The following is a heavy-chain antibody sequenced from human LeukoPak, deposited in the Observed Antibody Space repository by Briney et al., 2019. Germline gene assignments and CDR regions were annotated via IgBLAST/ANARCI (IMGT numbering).Heavy chain of an antibody. D-gene: IGHD5-18*01. Sequence: GGSLRLSCAASGFTFDDYAMHWVRQAPGKGLEWVSLISGDGGSTYYADSVKGRFTISRDNSKNSLYLQMNSLRTEDTALYYCAKEGYSYGYDYYYYMDVWGKGTTVTVSS. CDR2: ISGDGGST. J-gene: IGHJ6*03. CDR1: GFTFDDYA. CDR3: AKEGYSYGYDYYYYMDV. V-gene: IGHV3-43*02.